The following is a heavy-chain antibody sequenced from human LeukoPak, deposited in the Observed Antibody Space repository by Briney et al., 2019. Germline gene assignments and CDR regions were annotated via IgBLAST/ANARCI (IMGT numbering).Heavy chain of an antibody. CDR2: IYPGDSDT. J-gene: IGHJ4*02. D-gene: IGHD3-10*01. CDR3: ARRDYYGSGSYYPLRH. Sequence: GESLKISCKGSGYSFTSYWIGWVRQIPGKGLGWLGIIYPGDSDTRYSPSFQGQVTISADKSINTAYLQWSSLKASDTAMYYCARRDYYGSGSYYPLRHWGQGTLVTVSS. V-gene: IGHV5-51*01. CDR1: GYSFTSYW.